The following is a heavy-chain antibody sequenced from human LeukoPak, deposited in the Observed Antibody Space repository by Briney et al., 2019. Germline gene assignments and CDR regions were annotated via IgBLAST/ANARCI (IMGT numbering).Heavy chain of an antibody. CDR3: ARNRYGDYADY. V-gene: IGHV4-61*02. J-gene: IGHJ4*02. CDR1: GGSISSGSYY. Sequence: SQTLSLTCTVSGGSISSGSYYWSWIRQPAGKGLEWIGRIYTSGSTNYNPSLKSRVTISVDTSKTQFSLKLSSVAAADTAVYYCARNRYGDYADYWGQGTLVTVSS. CDR2: IYTSGST. D-gene: IGHD4-17*01.